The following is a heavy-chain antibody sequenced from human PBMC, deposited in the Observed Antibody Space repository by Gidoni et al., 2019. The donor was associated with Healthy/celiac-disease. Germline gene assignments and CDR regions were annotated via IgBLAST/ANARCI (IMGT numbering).Heavy chain of an antibody. CDR2: ISAYNGNT. V-gene: IGHV1-18*01. J-gene: IGHJ5*02. D-gene: IGHD4-17*01. CDR1: GYTFPSYG. CDR3: ARDRYLATVTPGDWFDP. Sequence: QVQLVQSGAEVKKPGASVKVSCKASGYTFPSYGISWVRQAPGQGLEWMGWISAYNGNTNYAQKLQGRVTMTTDTSTSTAYMELRSLRSDDTAVYYCARDRYLATVTPGDWFDPWGQGTLVTVSS.